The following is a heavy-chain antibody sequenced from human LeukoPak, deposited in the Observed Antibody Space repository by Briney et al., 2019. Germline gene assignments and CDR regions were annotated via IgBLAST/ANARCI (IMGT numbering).Heavy chain of an antibody. Sequence: PSETLPLTCAVYGGSFSGYYWSWIRQPPGKGLEWIGEINHSGSTNYNPSLKSRVTISVDTSKNQFSLKLSSVTAADTAVYYCARDRYDFWSGFDYWGQGTLVTVSS. CDR1: GGSFSGYY. D-gene: IGHD3-3*01. V-gene: IGHV4-34*01. CDR2: INHSGST. J-gene: IGHJ4*02. CDR3: ARDRYDFWSGFDY.